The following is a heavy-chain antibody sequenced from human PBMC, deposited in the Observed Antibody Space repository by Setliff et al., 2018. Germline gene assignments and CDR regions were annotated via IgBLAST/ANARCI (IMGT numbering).Heavy chain of an antibody. J-gene: IGHJ6*03. CDR1: GGTFSNYG. CDR2: TIPLFGTT. CDR3: AREGVDTRSSTDYRYYMDV. Sequence: SVKVSCKASGGTFSNYGVSWVRQAPGQGLEWMGGTIPLFGTTDYAQKFHGRVTIITGESTSTAYMELSRLTSDDTAVYYCAREGVDTRSSTDYRYYMDVWGQGTTVTVSS. D-gene: IGHD2-15*01. V-gene: IGHV1-69*05.